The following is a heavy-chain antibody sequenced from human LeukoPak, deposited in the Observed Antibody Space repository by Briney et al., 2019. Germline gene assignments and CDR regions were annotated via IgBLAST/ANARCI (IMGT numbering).Heavy chain of an antibody. CDR3: AKGAVAGNQKPGGY. V-gene: IGHV3-23*01. D-gene: IGHD6-19*01. CDR1: GFSFSSYW. CDR2: ISGSGGST. J-gene: IGHJ4*02. Sequence: GGSLRLSCAASGFSFSSYWMHWVRQGPGEGLEWVSAISGSGGSTYYADSVKGRFTISRDNSKNTLYLQMNSLRAEDTAVYYCAKGAVAGNQKPGGYWGQGTLVTVSS.